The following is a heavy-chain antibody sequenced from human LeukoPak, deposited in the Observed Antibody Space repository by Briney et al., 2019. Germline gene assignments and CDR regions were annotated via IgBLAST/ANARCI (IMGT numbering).Heavy chain of an antibody. CDR1: GYSFTSHW. CDR3: TRHPHFNILTGYYAVFHY. J-gene: IGHJ4*02. D-gene: IGHD3-9*01. V-gene: IGHV5-51*01. CDR2: IYPADSDT. Sequence: GESLKISCKGSGYSFTSHWIGWVRQLPGKGLEWMGIIYPADSDTKYSPSFQGQVTISADKSINTAYLQWSGLKVSDTAIYYCTRHPHFNILTGYYAVFHYWGQGTLVTVSS.